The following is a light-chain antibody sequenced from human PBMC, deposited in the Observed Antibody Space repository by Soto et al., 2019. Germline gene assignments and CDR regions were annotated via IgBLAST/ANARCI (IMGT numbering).Light chain of an antibody. Sequence: DIVLTQSPGTLSFSPGERATLSCRASQSIHTSLAWYQQKPGQPPRLVVYDSTLRANGVPDRFGGSRSGTEFTLTINNLEPEDFAVYYCQQRNVWPPITFGQGTRLEI. CDR3: QQRNVWPPIT. V-gene: IGKV3-11*01. CDR1: QSIHTS. J-gene: IGKJ5*01. CDR2: DST.